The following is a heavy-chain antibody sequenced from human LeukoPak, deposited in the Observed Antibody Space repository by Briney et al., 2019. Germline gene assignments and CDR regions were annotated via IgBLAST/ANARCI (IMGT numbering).Heavy chain of an antibody. V-gene: IGHV4-59*12. CDR3: ARSITMVRGVIISTAPAWFDP. Sequence: SSETLSLTCTVSGGSISSYYWSWIRQPPGKGLEWIGYIYYSGSTNYNPSLKSRVTISVDRPKNQFSLKLSSVTAADTAVYYCARSITMVRGVIISTAPAWFDPWGQGTLVTVSS. D-gene: IGHD3-10*01. CDR2: IYYSGST. J-gene: IGHJ5*02. CDR1: GGSISSYY.